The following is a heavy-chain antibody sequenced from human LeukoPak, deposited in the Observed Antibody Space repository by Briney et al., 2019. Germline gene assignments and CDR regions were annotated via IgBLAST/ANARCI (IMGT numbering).Heavy chain of an antibody. CDR3: AREPSTYCSSTSCRIGFYGMDV. CDR1: GYTFTGYY. V-gene: IGHV1-2*02. CDR2: INPNSGGT. Sequence: ASVMVSCKASGYTFTGYYMKRVRQAPGQGLEGMGWINPNSGGTNYAQKFQGRVTMTRDTSISTAYMELSRLRSDDTAVYYCAREPSTYCSSTSCRIGFYGMDVWGQGTTVTVSS. D-gene: IGHD2-2*01. J-gene: IGHJ6*02.